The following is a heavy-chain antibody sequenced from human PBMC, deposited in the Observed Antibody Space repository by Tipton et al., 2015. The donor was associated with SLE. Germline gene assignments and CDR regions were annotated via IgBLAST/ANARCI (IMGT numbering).Heavy chain of an antibody. J-gene: IGHJ4*02. CDR2: IYHSGST. D-gene: IGHD6-13*01. Sequence: TLSLTCAVSGGSISSGGYSWSWIRQPPGKGLEWIGYIYHSGSTYYNPSLKSRVTISVDMSKNQFSLKLTSVTAADTAVYYCARIIAAAGSPFDYWGQGTLVTVSS. V-gene: IGHV4-30-2*02. CDR3: ARIIAAAGSPFDY. CDR1: GGSISSGGYS.